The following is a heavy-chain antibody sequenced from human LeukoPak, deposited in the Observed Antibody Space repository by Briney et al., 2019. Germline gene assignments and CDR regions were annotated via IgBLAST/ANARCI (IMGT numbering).Heavy chain of an antibody. D-gene: IGHD3-10*01. CDR3: ARDAVGSSHY. V-gene: IGHV3-48*03. Sequence: PGGSLRLSCAASGFTFSSYEMNWVRQAPGKGLEWVSYISSSGSTIYYADSVKGRFTISRDNAKNSLYLQMNTLRVEDTAVYYCARDAVGSSHYWGQGTLVTVSS. CDR2: ISSSGSTI. CDR1: GFTFSSYE. J-gene: IGHJ4*02.